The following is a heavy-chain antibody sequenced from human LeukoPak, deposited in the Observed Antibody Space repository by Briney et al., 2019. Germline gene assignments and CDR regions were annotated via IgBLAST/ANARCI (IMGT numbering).Heavy chain of an antibody. V-gene: IGHV3-30*18. Sequence: GGSLRLSCAASGFTFSSYGMHWVRQAPGKGLEWVAVISYDGSNKYYADSVKGRFTISRDNSKNTLCLQMNSLRAEDTAVYYCAKDWSSSSYYYYYMDVWGKGTTVTVSS. CDR2: ISYDGSNK. CDR3: AKDWSSSSYYYYYMDV. J-gene: IGHJ6*03. D-gene: IGHD6-6*01. CDR1: GFTFSSYG.